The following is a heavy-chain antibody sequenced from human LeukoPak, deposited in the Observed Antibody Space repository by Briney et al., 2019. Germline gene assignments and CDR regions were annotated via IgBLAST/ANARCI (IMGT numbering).Heavy chain of an antibody. CDR3: ARDVVGSYGTKALDD. D-gene: IGHD2-21*01. CDR2: IIPIIGTA. Sequence: ASVKVSCKASGGTFSSYLISWVRQAPGQGLEWMGGIIPIIGTADYTQKFQDRVTITADDSTTTVYMELRSLRSDDTAIYYCARDVVGSYGTKALDDWGQGTLVIVSA. J-gene: IGHJ4*02. V-gene: IGHV1-69*13. CDR1: GGTFSSYL.